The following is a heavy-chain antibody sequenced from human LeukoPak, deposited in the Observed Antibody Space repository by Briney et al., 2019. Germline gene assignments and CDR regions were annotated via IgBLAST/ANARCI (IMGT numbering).Heavy chain of an antibody. V-gene: IGHV4-30-2*01. J-gene: IGHJ4*02. CDR2: IYNSGST. D-gene: IGHD6-19*01. CDR3: ARASGWLAKYYFDY. Sequence: SETLSLTCTVSGGSISSGAYSWSCIRQPPGKGLERIGYIYNSGSTYNNPSLKSRVTISKDRSTNQFSLKLTSVTAADTAVYYCARASGWLAKYYFDYWGQGTLVTVSS. CDR1: GGSISSGAYS.